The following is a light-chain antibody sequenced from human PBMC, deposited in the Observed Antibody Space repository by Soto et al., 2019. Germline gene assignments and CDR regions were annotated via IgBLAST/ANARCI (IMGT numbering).Light chain of an antibody. V-gene: IGLV2-8*01. J-gene: IGLJ3*02. CDR3: SPYAGSSIPMA. CDR1: SSDVGGYNF. CDR2: DVT. Sequence: QSALTQPPSASGSPGQSVTISCTGASSDVGGYNFVSWYQHHPGKAPRLMIYDVTQRPSWVPDRFSGSKSGNTASLTVSGLQVDDEAYYYCSPYAGSSIPMAFGGGTKLTVL.